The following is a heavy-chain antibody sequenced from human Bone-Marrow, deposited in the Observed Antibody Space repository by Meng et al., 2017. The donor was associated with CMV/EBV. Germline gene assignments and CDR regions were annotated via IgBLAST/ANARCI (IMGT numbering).Heavy chain of an antibody. CDR3: ARDFGRSADY. CDR1: GGTFSSYA. V-gene: IGHV1-2*02. Sequence: ASVKVSCKASGGTFSSYAISWVRQAPGQRFEWLGWMTPNSGGPQYAQKFQGRVTMTRDTSTSTDYMELSSLTSDDTAVYYCARDFGRSADYWGQGTLVTVSS. D-gene: IGHD3-10*01. J-gene: IGHJ4*02. CDR2: MTPNSGGP.